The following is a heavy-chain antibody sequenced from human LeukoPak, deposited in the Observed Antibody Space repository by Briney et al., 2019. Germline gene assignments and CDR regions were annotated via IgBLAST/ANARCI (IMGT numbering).Heavy chain of an antibody. D-gene: IGHD1-26*01. CDR1: GFTLDDYA. CDR2: ITWNSGSV. V-gene: IGHV3-9*01. J-gene: IGHJ3*01. Sequence: GRSLRLSCEASGFTLDDYAMHWVRQAPGKGLEWVSHITWNSGSVGYADSVRGRFTISRDNAKNSVYLEMNSLRPEDTALYYCAKDRANSGVAFGLWGQGTMVTVSS. CDR3: AKDRANSGVAFGL.